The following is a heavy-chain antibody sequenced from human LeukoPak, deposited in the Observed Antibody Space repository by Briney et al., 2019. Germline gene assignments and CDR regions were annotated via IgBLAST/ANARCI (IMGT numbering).Heavy chain of an antibody. J-gene: IGHJ4*02. D-gene: IGHD3-10*01. CDR2: MSHSGTT. Sequence: GSLRLSCAASGFTFSNYGMHWVRQAPGKGLEWVGSMSHSGTTYYNPSLKSRVTISVDTSKNQFSLKLSSVTAADTALYYCARVYYYGSGSNFFDYWGQGTLVTVSS. V-gene: IGHV4-38-2*01. CDR3: ARVYYYGSGSNFFDY. CDR1: GFTFSNYG.